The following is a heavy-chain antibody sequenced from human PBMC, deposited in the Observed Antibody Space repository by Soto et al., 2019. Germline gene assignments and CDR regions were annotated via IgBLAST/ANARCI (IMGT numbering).Heavy chain of an antibody. CDR3: ARAPRRFDV. CDR1: GFVFSSFS. CDR2: ISGSGSTT. J-gene: IGHJ4*02. V-gene: IGHV3-23*01. Sequence: GGSLRLSCTASGFVFSSFSMSWVRQAPGEGLEWVSGISGSGSTTDYGDSVKGRFTISRDNRKSTLYLEMNNLRAEDTAIYYCARAPRRFDVWGQGSLVTSPQ.